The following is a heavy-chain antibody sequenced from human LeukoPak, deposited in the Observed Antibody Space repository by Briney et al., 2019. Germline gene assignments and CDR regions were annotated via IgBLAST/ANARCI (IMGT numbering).Heavy chain of an antibody. D-gene: IGHD3-16*02. Sequence: PGGSLRLSCAASGFTFSSYGMHWVRQAPGKGLEWVAVIWYDGSNKYYADSVKGRFTISRDNSKNTLYLQMNSLRAEDTAVYYCAKGVGDYDYVWGSYRYDYWGQGTLVTVSS. CDR2: IWYDGSNK. V-gene: IGHV3-33*06. CDR1: GFTFSSYG. J-gene: IGHJ4*02. CDR3: AKGVGDYDYVWGSYRYDY.